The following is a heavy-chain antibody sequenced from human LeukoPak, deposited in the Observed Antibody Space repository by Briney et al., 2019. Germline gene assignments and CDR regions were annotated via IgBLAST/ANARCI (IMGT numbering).Heavy chain of an antibody. Sequence: GESLKIFCKGSGYTFSSHWIGWVRQMPGKGLEWMGIIYPGDSDTRYSPSFEGQVTISADKSISTAYLQWSSLKASDTAMYFCARLSDTSMDLKCFDPWGQGTLVTVSS. D-gene: IGHD5-18*01. J-gene: IGHJ5*02. CDR2: IYPGDSDT. CDR1: GYTFSSHW. CDR3: ARLSDTSMDLKCFDP. V-gene: IGHV5-51*01.